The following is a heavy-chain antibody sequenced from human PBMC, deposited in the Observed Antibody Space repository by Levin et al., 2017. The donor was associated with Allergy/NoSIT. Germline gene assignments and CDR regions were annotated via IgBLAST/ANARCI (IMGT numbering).Heavy chain of an antibody. Sequence: PSETLSLTCAASGFTVSSNYMSWVRQAPGKGLEWVSVIYSGGSTYYADSVKGRFTISRDNSKNTLYLQMNSLRAEDTAVYYCAREMPWANWAYYFDYWGQGTLVTVSS. D-gene: IGHD7-27*01. CDR3: AREMPWANWAYYFDY. CDR1: GFTVSSNY. V-gene: IGHV3-66*01. J-gene: IGHJ4*02. CDR2: IYSGGST.